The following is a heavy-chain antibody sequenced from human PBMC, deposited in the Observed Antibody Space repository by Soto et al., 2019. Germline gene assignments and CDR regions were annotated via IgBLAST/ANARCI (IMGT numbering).Heavy chain of an antibody. V-gene: IGHV4-59*01. J-gene: IGHJ6*03. Sequence: SETLSLTXTVSGGSISSYYWSWIRQPPGKGLEWIGYIYYSGSTNYNPSLKSRVTISVDTSKNQFSLKLSSVTAADTAVYYCARVVTMVRGVIYDGTLRELYMDVWGKGTTVTVSS. CDR1: GGSISSYY. CDR3: ARVVTMVRGVIYDGTLRELYMDV. CDR2: IYYSGST. D-gene: IGHD3-10*01.